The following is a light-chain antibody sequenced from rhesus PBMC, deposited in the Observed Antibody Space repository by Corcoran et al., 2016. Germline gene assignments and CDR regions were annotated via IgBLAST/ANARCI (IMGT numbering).Light chain of an antibody. CDR3: QHYYDNPLS. V-gene: IGKV1S12*01. Sequence: DIQMTQSPSALSASIGDRVTISCRASQNIYSNLAWYQQKPGKVPKLLIFAVSSLQTGIPSRFIGSGAGTDFTLTINSLQPEDSAAYYCQHYYDNPLSFGGGTKVELK. CDR2: AVS. J-gene: IGKJ4*01. CDR1: QNIYSN.